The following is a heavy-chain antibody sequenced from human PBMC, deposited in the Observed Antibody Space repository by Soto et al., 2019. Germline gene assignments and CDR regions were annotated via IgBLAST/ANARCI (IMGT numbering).Heavy chain of an antibody. J-gene: IGHJ5*02. CDR2: IYPGNSDA. CDR1: GYNFATYW. V-gene: IGHV5-51*01. D-gene: IGHD4-17*01. Sequence: HGESLKISCQASGYNFATYWIAWVRQMPGKGLEYMGIIYPGNSDARYSPSFQGQVTFSADKSISTAYLHWSSLKASDTAMYYCARHGFYGDYASNYFDPGGQGTLVTVSS. CDR3: ARHGFYGDYASNYFDP.